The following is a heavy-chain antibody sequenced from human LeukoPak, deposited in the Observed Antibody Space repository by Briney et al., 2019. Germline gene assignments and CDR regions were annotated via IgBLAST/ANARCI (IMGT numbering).Heavy chain of an antibody. J-gene: IGHJ4*02. Sequence: GGSLRLSCAASGFTFSSYWMSWVRQAPGKGLEWVANIKQDGSEKYYVDSVKGRFTISRDNAKNSLYLQMNSLRAEDTAVYYCARVTSGIVVVIPYYFDYWGQGTLVTVSS. D-gene: IGHD3-22*01. V-gene: IGHV3-7*01. CDR3: ARVTSGIVVVIPYYFDY. CDR1: GFTFSSYW. CDR2: IKQDGSEK.